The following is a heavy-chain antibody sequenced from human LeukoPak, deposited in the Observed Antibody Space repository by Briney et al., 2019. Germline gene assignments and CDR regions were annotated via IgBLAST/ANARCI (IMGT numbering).Heavy chain of an antibody. CDR1: GGSISSFY. D-gene: IGHD7-27*01. CDR2: IYYSGST. V-gene: IGHV4-59*01. J-gene: IGHJ4*02. CDR3: ARRKTTNWYFDY. Sequence: SETLSLTCTVSGGSISSFYWSWIRQPPGKGLEWIGYIYYSGSTNYNPSLKSRVTISLDTSKNQFSLKLSSVTAADTAVYYCARRKTTNWYFDYWGQGTLVTVSS.